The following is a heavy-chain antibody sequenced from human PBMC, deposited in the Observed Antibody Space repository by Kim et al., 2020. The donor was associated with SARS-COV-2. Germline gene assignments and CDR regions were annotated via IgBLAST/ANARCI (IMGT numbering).Heavy chain of an antibody. CDR3: ARNDQTRDTMIVDNWFDP. V-gene: IGHV1-69*06. D-gene: IGHD3-22*01. Sequence: SVKVSCKASGGTFSSYAISWVRQAPGQGLEWMGGIIPIFGTANYAQKFQGRVTITADKSTSTAYMELSSLRSEDTAVYYCARNDQTRDTMIVDNWFDPWGQGTLVTVSS. J-gene: IGHJ5*02. CDR1: GGTFSSYA. CDR2: IIPIFGTA.